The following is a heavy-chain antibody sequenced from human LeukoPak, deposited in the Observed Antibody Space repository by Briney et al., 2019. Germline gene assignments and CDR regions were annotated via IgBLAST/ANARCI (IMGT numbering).Heavy chain of an antibody. Sequence: PGGSLRLSCAASGFTFSSYWMSWVRQAPGKGLEWVANIKQDGSEKYYVDSVKGRFTISRDNAKNSLYLQMNSLRAEDTAVCYCARAYDFWSGYHSYYFDYWGQGTLVTVSS. D-gene: IGHD3-3*01. V-gene: IGHV3-7*01. CDR3: ARAYDFWSGYHSYYFDY. J-gene: IGHJ4*02. CDR2: IKQDGSEK. CDR1: GFTFSSYW.